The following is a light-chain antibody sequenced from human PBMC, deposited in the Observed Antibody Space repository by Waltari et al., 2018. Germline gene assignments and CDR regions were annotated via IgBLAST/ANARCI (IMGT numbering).Light chain of an antibody. Sequence: DIQMTQSPSSVSASVGDRVTITCRASQGINSWLAWYQQKPGKAPNLLIYGASSLQSGVPSRFSGSGFGTDFTLSISSWQPEDFATYYCQQAQSFPLTFGGGTKVEIK. CDR1: QGINSW. CDR3: QQAQSFPLT. V-gene: IGKV1-12*01. CDR2: GAS. J-gene: IGKJ4*01.